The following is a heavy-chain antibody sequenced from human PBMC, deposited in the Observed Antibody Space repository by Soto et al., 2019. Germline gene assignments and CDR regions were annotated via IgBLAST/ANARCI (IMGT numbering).Heavy chain of an antibody. J-gene: IGHJ5*02. CDR1: GFTFSSYA. CDR3: AKNSRYSGSYNWFDP. Sequence: GGSLRLSCAASGFTFSSYAMSWVRQAPGKGLEWVSAISGSGGSTYYADSVKGRFTISRDNSKNTLYLQMNSLRAEDTAVYYCAKNSRYSGSYNWFDPWGQGTLVTVSS. CDR2: ISGSGGST. V-gene: IGHV3-23*01. D-gene: IGHD1-26*01.